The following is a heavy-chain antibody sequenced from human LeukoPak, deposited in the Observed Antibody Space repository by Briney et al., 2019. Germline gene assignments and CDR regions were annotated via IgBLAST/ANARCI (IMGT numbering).Heavy chain of an antibody. D-gene: IGHD5-18*01. V-gene: IGHV3-30*03. CDR2: ISYDGSNK. Sequence: TGGSLRLSCAASGFTFSTYGMHWVRQAPGKGLEWVAVISYDGSNKYYADSVKGRFTISRDNSKNTLYLQMNSLRAEDTAVYYCARGWIQLWLLDYWGQGTLVTVSS. CDR1: GFTFSTYG. CDR3: ARGWIQLWLLDY. J-gene: IGHJ4*02.